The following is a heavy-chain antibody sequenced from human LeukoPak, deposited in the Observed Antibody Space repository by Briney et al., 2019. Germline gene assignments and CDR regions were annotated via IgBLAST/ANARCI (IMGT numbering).Heavy chain of an antibody. CDR3: ARGRQCDY. CDR1: GFTFSSYG. Sequence: GGSLRLSCAASGFTFSSYGMHWVRQAPGKGLEWVAVISYDGSNKYYADSVKGRFTISRDNSKNTVYLQMNSLRAEDTAVYYCARGRQCDYWGQGTLVTVSS. J-gene: IGHJ4*02. CDR2: ISYDGSNK. V-gene: IGHV3-30*12. D-gene: IGHD4-11*01.